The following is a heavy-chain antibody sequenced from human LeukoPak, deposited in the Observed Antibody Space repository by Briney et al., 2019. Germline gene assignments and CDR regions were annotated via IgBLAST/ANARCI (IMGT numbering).Heavy chain of an antibody. CDR2: INPSGGST. J-gene: IGHJ4*02. Sequence: ASVKVSCKASGYTFTSYGFSWVRQAPGQGLEWMGIINPSGGSTSYAQKFQGRVTMTRDTSTSTVYMELSSLRSEDTAVYYCARVRDYYGSGTTGYFDYWGQGTLVTVSS. V-gene: IGHV1-46*01. CDR3: ARVRDYYGSGTTGYFDY. CDR1: GYTFTSYG. D-gene: IGHD3-10*01.